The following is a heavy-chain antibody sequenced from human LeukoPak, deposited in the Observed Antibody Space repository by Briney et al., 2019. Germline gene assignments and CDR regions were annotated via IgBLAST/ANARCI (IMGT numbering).Heavy chain of an antibody. J-gene: IGHJ4*02. V-gene: IGHV3-48*03. CDR2: ISSSGSTI. CDR3: ARVLSSGDLGVDY. CDR1: GFTFGSYE. Sequence: GGSLRLSCAASGFTFGSYEMNWVRQAPGKGLEWVSCISSSGSTIYYADSVKGRFTISRDNARNSLYLQMNSLRAEDTAVYYCARVLSSGDLGVDYWGQGTLVTVSS. D-gene: IGHD2-15*01.